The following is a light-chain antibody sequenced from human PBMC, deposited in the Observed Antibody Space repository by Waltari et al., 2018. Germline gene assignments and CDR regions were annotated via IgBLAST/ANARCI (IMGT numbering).Light chain of an antibody. CDR3: QQTYSALCCT. J-gene: IGKJ2*02. CDR1: HNIGTF. V-gene: IGKV1-39*01. Sequence: DIQMTQSPVSLSASVGDTVTITCRASHNIGTFLSWYQQRPAKAPTVLIYAACTLQRGVPSRFSGSGSGTDFTLTIFSLQPEDFATYFCQQTYSALCCTFGQGTKLEIK. CDR2: AAC.